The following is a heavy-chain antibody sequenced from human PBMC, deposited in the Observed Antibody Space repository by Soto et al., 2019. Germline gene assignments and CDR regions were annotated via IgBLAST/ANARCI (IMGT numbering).Heavy chain of an antibody. V-gene: IGHV3-23*01. CDR2: ISGSGGST. Sequence: GGSLRLSCAASGFTFSSYAMSWVRQAPGKGLEWVSAISGSGGSTYYADSVKGRFTISRDNSKNTLYLQMNSLRAEDTAVYYCAKDLGVASGWYPHDAFDIWGQGTMVTVSS. D-gene: IGHD6-19*01. CDR3: AKDLGVASGWYPHDAFDI. J-gene: IGHJ3*02. CDR1: GFTFSSYA.